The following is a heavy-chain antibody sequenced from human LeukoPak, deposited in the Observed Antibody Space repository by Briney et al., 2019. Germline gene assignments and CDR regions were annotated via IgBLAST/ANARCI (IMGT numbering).Heavy chain of an antibody. CDR3: ARGYCSGGSCYSARY. CDR2: ISAYNGNT. CDR1: GYTFTSYG. D-gene: IGHD2-15*01. V-gene: IGHV1-18*01. J-gene: IGHJ4*02. Sequence: ASVKVSCKASGYTFTSYGISWVRQAPGQGLEWMGWISAYNGNTNYAQKLQGRVTMTTDTSTSTAYMELSSLRSEDTAVYYCARGYCSGGSCYSARYWGQGTLVTVSS.